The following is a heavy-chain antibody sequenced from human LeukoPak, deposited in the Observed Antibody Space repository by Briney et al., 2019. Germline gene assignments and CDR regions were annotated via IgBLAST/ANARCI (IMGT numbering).Heavy chain of an antibody. CDR1: GGPISNYY. Sequence: SETLSLTCTVSGGPISNYYWSWIRQPPGKGLEWIGYISYSGNTNYNPSLKSRVTISVDTSKNQFSLKLSSVTAADTAVYYCARGLGELSSYRHFDYWGQGTLVTVSS. D-gene: IGHD3-16*02. CDR3: ARGLGELSSYRHFDY. V-gene: IGHV4-59*08. J-gene: IGHJ4*02. CDR2: ISYSGNT.